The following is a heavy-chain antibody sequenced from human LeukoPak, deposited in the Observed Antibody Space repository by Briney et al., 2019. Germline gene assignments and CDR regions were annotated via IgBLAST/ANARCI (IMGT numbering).Heavy chain of an antibody. V-gene: IGHV7-4-1*01. Sequence: GASVKVSCKASGYTFTTYAMNWVRRAPGQGLEWMGWINTDTGKSTYAQGFTGRFVFSLDTSVSTAYLQIGSLKAEDTAVYYCVRAAHDSGGYLRYYFDYWGQGTLVTVSS. CDR3: VRAAHDSGGYLRYYFDY. CDR1: GYTFTTYA. D-gene: IGHD3-22*01. CDR2: INTDTGKS. J-gene: IGHJ4*02.